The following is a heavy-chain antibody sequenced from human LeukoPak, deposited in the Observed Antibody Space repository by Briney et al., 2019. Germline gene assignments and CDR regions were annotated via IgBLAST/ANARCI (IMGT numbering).Heavy chain of an antibody. V-gene: IGHV3-13*01. Sequence: PGGSLRLSCAASGFTVSSYAMHWVRQPIGKGLEWVSALGIAGDTFYPDSVKGRFTISRDTSKNTLYLQINSLRVEDTAVYYCIVFGDSNHWGQGTLVTVSS. D-gene: IGHD4-17*01. CDR3: IVFGDSNH. CDR1: GFTVSSYA. CDR2: LGIAGDT. J-gene: IGHJ5*02.